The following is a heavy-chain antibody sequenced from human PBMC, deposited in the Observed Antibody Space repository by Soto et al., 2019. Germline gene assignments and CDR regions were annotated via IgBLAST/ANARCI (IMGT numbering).Heavy chain of an antibody. CDR1: GFSLSTSGVG. Sequence: QITLKESGPTLVKPTQTLTLTCTFSGFSLSTSGVGVGWIRQPPGKALEWLALIYWDDDKRYSPSLKSRLTIHKDPSKNQVVLTLTNMDPVDTATYYCAHGAGQYQLLWGYFDYWGQGTLVTVSS. V-gene: IGHV2-5*02. J-gene: IGHJ4*02. CDR3: AHGAGQYQLLWGYFDY. CDR2: IYWDDDK. D-gene: IGHD2-2*01.